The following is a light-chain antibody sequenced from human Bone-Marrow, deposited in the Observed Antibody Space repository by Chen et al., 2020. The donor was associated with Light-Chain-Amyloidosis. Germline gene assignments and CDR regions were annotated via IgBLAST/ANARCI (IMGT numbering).Light chain of an antibody. J-gene: IGKJ5*01. CDR3: QQRSNWPLSIT. CDR2: DAS. Sequence: EVVLTQSPATLSCSPGERATLSCRASQGIGTFLAWYQQKPGQAPRLLIYDASNRATGIPPRFSGSGSGTDFTLTIISLEPEDFAVYYCQQRSNWPLSITFGQGTRLEIQ. V-gene: IGKV3-11*01. CDR1: QGIGTF.